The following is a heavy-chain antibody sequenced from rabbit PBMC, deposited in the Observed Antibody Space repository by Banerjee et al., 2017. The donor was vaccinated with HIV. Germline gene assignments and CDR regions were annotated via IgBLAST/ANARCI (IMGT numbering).Heavy chain of an antibody. V-gene: IGHV1S45*01. CDR3: ARGENSGGGGYDL. CDR2: IYTGSGIT. Sequence: QEQLEESGGDLVKPEGSLTLTCTASGFSFSSSYWICWVRQAPGKGLEWIGCIYTGSGITYYASWAKGRFTISKTSSTTVTLQMTSLTAADTATYFCARGENSGGGGYDLWGPGTLVTVS. CDR1: GFSFSSSYW. J-gene: IGHJ2*01. D-gene: IGHD1-1*01.